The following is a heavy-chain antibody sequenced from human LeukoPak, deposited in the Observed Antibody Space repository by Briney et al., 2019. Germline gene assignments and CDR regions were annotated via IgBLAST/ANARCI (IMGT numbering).Heavy chain of an antibody. V-gene: IGHV5-51*01. CDR1: EYDFTNYW. Sequence: GESLKISCRVSEYDFTNYWIAWVRQIPGKGLEWMGMTYPADSDIRYSPSFQGQVTISADGSITTAYLQWSSLKASDTGIYYCARRQAYTVRRNNYYYMDVWGKGTTVTVSS. D-gene: IGHD3-16*01. J-gene: IGHJ6*03. CDR2: TYPADSDI. CDR3: ARRQAYTVRRNNYYYMDV.